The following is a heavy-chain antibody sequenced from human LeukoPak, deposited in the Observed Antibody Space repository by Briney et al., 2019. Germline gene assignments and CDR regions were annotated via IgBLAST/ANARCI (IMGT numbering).Heavy chain of an antibody. CDR1: GFIFSDYY. J-gene: IGHJ6*02. CDR3: AKDLSGNYYGSGSYYPNGMDV. V-gene: IGHV3-23*01. CDR2: ISGSGGST. Sequence: SGGSLRLSCAASGFIFSDYYMSWIRQAPGKGLEWVSAISGSGGSTYYADSVKGRFTISRDNSKNTLYLQINSLRAEDTAVYYCAKDLSGNYYGSGSYYPNGMDVWGQGTTVTVSS. D-gene: IGHD3-10*01.